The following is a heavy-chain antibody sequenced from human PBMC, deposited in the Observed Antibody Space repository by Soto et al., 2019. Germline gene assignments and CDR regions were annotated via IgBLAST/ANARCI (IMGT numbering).Heavy chain of an antibody. CDR2: IGGSGTIT. CDR1: GVTFSDFA. D-gene: IGHD2-21*02. Sequence: GGSLRLSCAASGVTFSDFAMGWLRSAPGKGLEWVSTIGGSGTITYYADSVMGRVTISRDNSRNIVYLQMNSLRAEDTAVYYCAKGMVLSAPGPFDYWGHGALVTVSS. CDR3: AKGMVLSAPGPFDY. V-gene: IGHV3-23*01. J-gene: IGHJ4*01.